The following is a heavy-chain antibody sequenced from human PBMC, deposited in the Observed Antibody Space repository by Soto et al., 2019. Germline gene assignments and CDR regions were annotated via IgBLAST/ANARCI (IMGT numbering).Heavy chain of an antibody. CDR1: GGTFSSYA. CDR3: ARDLRGMGGDDAFDF. J-gene: IGHJ3*01. Sequence: SVKVSCKASGGTFSSYAISWVRQAPGQGLEWMGGIIPIFGTANYAQKFQGRVTITADESTSTAYMELSSLRSEDTAVYYCARDLRGMGGDDAFDFSGQGKMVTVSS. D-gene: IGHD1-26*01. CDR2: IIPIFGTA. V-gene: IGHV1-69*13.